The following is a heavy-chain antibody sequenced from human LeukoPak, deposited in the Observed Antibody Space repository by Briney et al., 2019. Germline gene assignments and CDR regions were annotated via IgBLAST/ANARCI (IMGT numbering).Heavy chain of an antibody. CDR1: GGTFSSYA. V-gene: IGHV1-69*05. CDR2: IIPIFGTA. J-gene: IGHJ6*03. CDR3: ARAAPYYYYMDV. Sequence: ASVKVSCKASGGTFSSYAISWVRQAPGQGLEWMGGIIPIFGTANYAQKFQGRVTITTDESTSTAYMELNSLRSEDTAVYYCARAAPYYYYMDVWGKGTTVTVSS.